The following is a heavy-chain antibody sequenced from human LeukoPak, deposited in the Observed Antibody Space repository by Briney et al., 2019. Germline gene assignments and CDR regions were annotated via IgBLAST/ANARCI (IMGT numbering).Heavy chain of an antibody. CDR3: TRAITIGGITIPFDL. D-gene: IGHD3-3*01. CDR1: GFSFSSYW. J-gene: IGHJ2*01. Sequence: GGSLRLSCAASGFSFSSYWMSWVRQAPGKGPEWVANIKQDGSEKKYVDSLKGRSTISRDNAKNSLFLQVNSLRVEDTAVYYCTRAITIGGITIPFDLWGRGTLVTVSS. V-gene: IGHV3-7*01. CDR2: IKQDGSEK.